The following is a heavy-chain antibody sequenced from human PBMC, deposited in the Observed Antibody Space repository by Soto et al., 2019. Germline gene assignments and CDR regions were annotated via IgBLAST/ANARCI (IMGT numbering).Heavy chain of an antibody. J-gene: IGHJ4*02. CDR2: ISSSSSTI. V-gene: IGHV3-48*01. CDR3: ARDSGYSSWPTLIDY. D-gene: IGHD6-13*01. CDR1: GFTFSSYS. Sequence: GGSLRLSCAASGFTFSSYSMNWVRQAPGKGLEWVSYISSSSSTIYYADSVKGRFTISRDNAKNSLYLQMNSLRAEDTAVYYCARDSGYSSWPTLIDYWGQGTLVTVSS.